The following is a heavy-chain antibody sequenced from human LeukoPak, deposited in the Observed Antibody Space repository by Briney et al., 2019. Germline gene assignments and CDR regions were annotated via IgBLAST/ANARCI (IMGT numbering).Heavy chain of an antibody. Sequence: ASVKVSCKASGYTFIYYYLHWVRQAPGQGLEWMGWINPKSGDTNYAQKFQGRVTMTSDTSISTASMELSGLTSYDTAMYFCAELGNYYMDVWGKGATVTVSS. CDR2: INPKSGDT. D-gene: IGHD7-27*01. J-gene: IGHJ6*03. CDR1: GYTFIYYY. V-gene: IGHV1-2*02. CDR3: AELGNYYMDV.